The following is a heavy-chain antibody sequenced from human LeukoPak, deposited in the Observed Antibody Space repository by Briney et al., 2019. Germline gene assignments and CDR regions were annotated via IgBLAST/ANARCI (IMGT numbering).Heavy chain of an antibody. CDR2: ISSSSSTI. V-gene: IGHV3-48*02. CDR3: AREIVVAVAGISPYFDY. J-gene: IGHJ4*02. CDR1: GFTFSSYS. D-gene: IGHD6-19*01. Sequence: GGSLRLSCAASGFTFSSYSMNWVRQAPGKGLEWVSYISSSSSTIYYADSVKSRFTISRDNAKNSLYLQMNSLRDEDTAVYYCAREIVVAVAGISPYFDYWGQGTLVTVSS.